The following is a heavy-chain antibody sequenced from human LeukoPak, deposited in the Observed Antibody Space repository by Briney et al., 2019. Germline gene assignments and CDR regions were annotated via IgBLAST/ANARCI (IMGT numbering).Heavy chain of an antibody. V-gene: IGHV3-64D*06. D-gene: IGHD3-10*01. CDR3: VKSIGVGSGSFPFDP. J-gene: IGHJ5*02. CDR1: GFTFSNYA. CDR2: ISSKGGST. Sequence: PGGSLRLSCSASGFTFSNYAMHWVRQAPGKGLEYVSAISSKGGSTYYADSVKGRFTISRDNSKNTLYLQMSSLRAEDTAVYYCVKSIGVGSGSFPFDPWGQGTLVTVSS.